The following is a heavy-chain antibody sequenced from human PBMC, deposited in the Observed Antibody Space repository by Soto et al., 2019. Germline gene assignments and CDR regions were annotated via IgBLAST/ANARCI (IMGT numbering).Heavy chain of an antibody. CDR1: GFTFSSSA. D-gene: IGHD1-7*01. J-gene: IGHJ4*02. CDR2: VSGSSGSK. V-gene: IGHV3-23*01. Sequence: EVQLLESGGGLVQPGGSLRLSCAAPGFTFSSSAMSWVRQAPGNGLEWVSSVSGSSGSKSYADSVKGRLTISRDNSKSSVYLQMNSLIAEDTAVYFCAKDWCSGTTCYCLENWGQGTLVTVSS. CDR3: AKDWCSGTTCYCLEN.